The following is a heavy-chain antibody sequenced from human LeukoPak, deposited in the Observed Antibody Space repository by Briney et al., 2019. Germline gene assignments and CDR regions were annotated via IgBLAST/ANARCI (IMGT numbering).Heavy chain of an antibody. J-gene: IGHJ2*01. V-gene: IGHV4-59*12. D-gene: IGHD3-22*01. CDR2: IYYSGST. CDR1: GGSISSYY. Sequence: SETLSLTCTVSGGSISSYYWSWMRQPPGEGLEWIGYIYYSGSTNDNPSLQSRVTISVDTSKNQFSLKLSSVTAAETAVYYCAREAWDSRGYPPPRSGWYFDLWGRGTLVTVSS. CDR3: AREAWDSRGYPPPRSGWYFDL.